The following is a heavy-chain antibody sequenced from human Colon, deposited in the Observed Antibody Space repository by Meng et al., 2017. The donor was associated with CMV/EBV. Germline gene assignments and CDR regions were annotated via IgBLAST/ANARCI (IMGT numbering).Heavy chain of an antibody. D-gene: IGHD3-10*01. J-gene: IGHJ1*01. CDR1: GGTFSSYA. Sequence: SVKVSCKASGGTFSSYAISWVRQAPGQGLEWMGGIIPIFGTANYAQKFQGRVTITTDESTSTAYMELSSLRSEDTAVYYCARAMVRGVIIRREYFQHRGQGTLVTVSS. V-gene: IGHV1-69*05. CDR2: IIPIFGTA. CDR3: ARAMVRGVIIRREYFQH.